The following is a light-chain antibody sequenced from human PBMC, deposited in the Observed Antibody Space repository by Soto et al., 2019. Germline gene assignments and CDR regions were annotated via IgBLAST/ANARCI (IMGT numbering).Light chain of an antibody. CDR1: QTISNY. J-gene: IGKJ3*01. V-gene: IGKV1-39*01. Sequence: DIQMTQSPSSLSASVGDRVTITCRARQTISNYLNWYQQKSGKAPKVLIYVASRLQSGVPSRYSGSGVGTDFALTFSGLQPEDFATSYCQQSYSSPYPVGPGTKVEIK. CDR3: QQSYSSPYP. CDR2: VAS.